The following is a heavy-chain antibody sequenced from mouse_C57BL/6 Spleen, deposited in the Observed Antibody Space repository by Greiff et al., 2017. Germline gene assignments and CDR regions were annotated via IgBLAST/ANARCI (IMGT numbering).Heavy chain of an antibody. Sequence: QVHVKQSGPGLVQPSQSLSITCTVSGFSLTSYGVHWVRQSPGKGLEWLGVIWRGGSTDYNAAFMSRLSITKDNSKSQVFFKMNSLQADDTAIYYCAKTDYYGSSYQFAYWGQGTLVTVSA. V-gene: IGHV2-5*01. J-gene: IGHJ3*01. CDR1: GFSLTSYG. CDR3: AKTDYYGSSYQFAY. D-gene: IGHD1-1*01. CDR2: IWRGGST.